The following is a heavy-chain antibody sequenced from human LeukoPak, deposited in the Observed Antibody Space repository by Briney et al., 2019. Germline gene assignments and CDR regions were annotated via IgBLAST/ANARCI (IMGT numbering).Heavy chain of an antibody. V-gene: IGHV1-46*01. Sequence: ASVKVSCKASGYTFTSYYMHWVRQAPGQGLEWMGIINPSGGSTSYAQKFQGRVTMTRDTSTSTVYMELSSLRSEDTAVYYCARDPIPASKYSSGWYVNWFDPWGQGTLVTVSS. CDR3: ARDPIPASKYSSGWYVNWFDP. D-gene: IGHD6-13*01. CDR2: INPSGGST. J-gene: IGHJ5*02. CDR1: GYTFTSYY.